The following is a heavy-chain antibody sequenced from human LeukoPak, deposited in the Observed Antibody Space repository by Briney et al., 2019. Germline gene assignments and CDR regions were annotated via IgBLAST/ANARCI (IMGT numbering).Heavy chain of an antibody. D-gene: IGHD3-16*02. Sequence: ASVKVSCKASGYSFTNYAMNWVRQAPGQGLEWMGWIHPSTGNPTYAQGFTGRFVFSLDTSVSTTYLQISSLKAEDTAVYFCAGAVQSLGGLSLPDYWGQGTLLTVSS. V-gene: IGHV7-4-1*02. CDR2: IHPSTGNP. CDR3: AGAVQSLGGLSLPDY. J-gene: IGHJ4*02. CDR1: GYSFTNYA.